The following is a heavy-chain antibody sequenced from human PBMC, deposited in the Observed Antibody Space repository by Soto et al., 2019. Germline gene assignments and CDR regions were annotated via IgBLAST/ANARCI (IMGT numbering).Heavy chain of an antibody. CDR2: SSAYNGNT. CDR3: ARDGRHGSGSYYRVRVPGMRFEP. J-gene: IGHJ5*02. D-gene: IGHD3-10*01. V-gene: IGHV1-18*01. CDR1: GYTFTSYG. Sequence: SVKVSCKAGGYTFTSYGISWVRQAPGQGLEWMGWSSAYNGNTNYAQKLQGRVTMTTDTSTSTAYMELRSLRSDDTAVYYCARDGRHGSGSYYRVRVPGMRFEPWGEG.